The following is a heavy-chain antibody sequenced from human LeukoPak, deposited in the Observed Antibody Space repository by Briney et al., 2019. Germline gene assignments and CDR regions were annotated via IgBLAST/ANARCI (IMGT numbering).Heavy chain of an antibody. CDR1: GFTFSSCW. J-gene: IGHJ4*02. D-gene: IGHD2-15*01. V-gene: IGHV3-74*01. CDR2: INSDGSST. Sequence: GGSLRLSCAASGFTFSSCWMHWVRQAPGKGLVWVARINSDGSSTSYADSVKGRFTISRDNAKNTLYLQMSSLRVEDTAVYYCAKSHSYSMFDYWGQGTLVTVSS. CDR3: AKSHSYSMFDY.